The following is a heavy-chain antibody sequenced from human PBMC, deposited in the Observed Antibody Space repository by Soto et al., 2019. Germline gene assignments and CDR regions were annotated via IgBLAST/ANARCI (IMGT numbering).Heavy chain of an antibody. Sequence: ASVKVSCKASGYTFTSYYMHWVRQAPGQGLEWMGIINPSGGSTSYAQKFQGRVTMTRDTSTSTVYMELSSPRSEDTAVYYCAIDGYRVSDAFDIWGQGTMVTVSS. V-gene: IGHV1-46*01. J-gene: IGHJ3*02. CDR3: AIDGYRVSDAFDI. CDR1: GYTFTSYY. D-gene: IGHD5-12*01. CDR2: INPSGGST.